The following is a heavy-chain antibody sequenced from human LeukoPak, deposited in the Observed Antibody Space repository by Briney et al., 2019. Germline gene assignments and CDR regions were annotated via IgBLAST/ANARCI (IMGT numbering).Heavy chain of an antibody. D-gene: IGHD2-15*01. CDR1: GYTFTSYG. CDR2: ISAYNGNT. J-gene: IGHJ4*02. CDR3: ARESQYCSGGSCYGDY. V-gene: IGHV1-18*01. Sequence: ASVKVSCKASGYTFTSYGISWVRQAPGQGLEWMGWISAYNGNTNYAQKLQGRVTMTTDTSTSTVYMELSSLRSEDTAVYYCARESQYCSGGSCYGDYRGQGTLVTVSS.